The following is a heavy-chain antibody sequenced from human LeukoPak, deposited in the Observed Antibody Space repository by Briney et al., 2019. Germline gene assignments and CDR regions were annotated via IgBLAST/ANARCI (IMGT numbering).Heavy chain of an antibody. Sequence: PGGSLRLPRAASGFTFSSYSMKWVRQAPGKGLGWGSSISSSSSYIYYADSVKGRFTISRDNAKNSLYLQMNSLRAEDTAVYYCARGGENYYDSSGYYGYWGQGTLVTVSS. D-gene: IGHD3-22*01. CDR2: ISSSSSYI. CDR1: GFTFSSYS. V-gene: IGHV3-21*01. J-gene: IGHJ4*02. CDR3: ARGGENYYDSSGYYGY.